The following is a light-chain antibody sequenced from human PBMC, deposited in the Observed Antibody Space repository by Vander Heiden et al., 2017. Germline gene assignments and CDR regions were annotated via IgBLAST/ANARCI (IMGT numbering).Light chain of an antibody. V-gene: IGLV2-14*01. Sequence: QSARTHPASLSGSPGQSLPVSCPGTSSDVVGYNNGSLYQQYPGKVPKLIIDEVNSRPSGVSNRFSGSKSRNTASLTIAGRQAEDEANYYWSLNRPSSTLEVFGRGTMVTVL. CDR3: SLNRPSSTLEV. CDR1: SSDVVGYNN. J-gene: IGLJ1*01. CDR2: EVN.